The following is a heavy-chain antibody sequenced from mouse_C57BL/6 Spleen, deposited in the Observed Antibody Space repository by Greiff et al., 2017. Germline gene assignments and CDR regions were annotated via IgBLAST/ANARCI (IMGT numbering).Heavy chain of an antibody. D-gene: IGHD2-5*01. J-gene: IGHJ2*01. CDR1: GYTFTSYW. CDR2: IDPSDSYT. Sequence: QVQLQQPGAELVMPGASVKLSCKASGYTFTSYWMHWVKQRPGQGLEWIGEIDPSDSYTNYNQKFKGKSTLTVDKSSSTAYMQLSSLTSEDSAVYCFARGDSNHGAGFDYWGQGTTLTVSS. V-gene: IGHV1-69*01. CDR3: ARGDSNHGAGFDY.